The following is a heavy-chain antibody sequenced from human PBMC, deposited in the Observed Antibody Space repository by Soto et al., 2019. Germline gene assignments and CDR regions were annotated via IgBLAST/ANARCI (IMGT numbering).Heavy chain of an antibody. CDR1: GYTFTSYD. CDR2: MNPNSGNT. CDR3: ARVPAASYYYYYMYV. V-gene: IGHV1-8*01. J-gene: IGHJ6*03. Sequence: GASVKVSCKASGYTFTSYDINWVRQATGQGLEWMGWMNPNSGNTGYAQKFQGRVTMTRNTSISTAYMELSSLRSEDTAVYYCARVPAASYYYYYMYVWGKGTTVTISS. D-gene: IGHD2-2*01.